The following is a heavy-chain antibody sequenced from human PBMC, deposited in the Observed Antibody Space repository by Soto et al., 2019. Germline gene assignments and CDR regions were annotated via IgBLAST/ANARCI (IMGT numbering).Heavy chain of an antibody. CDR2: INHTANT. V-gene: IGHV4-34*01. D-gene: IGHD5-18*01. J-gene: IGHJ4*02. CDR1: GGSFSGYY. CDR3: ARINKGYGTDS. Sequence: PSDTLSLTCAVYGGSFSGYYWSWISPPPGKGLEWIGEINHTANTIYNPSLTSRVTISVDTSKNQFSLKVTSVTAADTAVYYCARINKGYGTDSWGQGTLVTVSS.